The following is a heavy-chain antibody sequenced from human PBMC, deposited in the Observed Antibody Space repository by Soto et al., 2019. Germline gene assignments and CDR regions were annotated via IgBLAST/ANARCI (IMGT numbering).Heavy chain of an antibody. CDR2: TNPASGHT. Sequence: QVQLVQSGAEVKKPGASVKVSCKASGYTFTTYALHWVRQAPGQRPESMGWTNPASGHTKYSKKFQDRVTITRDTSASTGYMELSSLRSEDTAVYYCGRSVVGATGEILYNAVDVWGQGTTVTVSS. CDR1: GYTFTTYA. D-gene: IGHD1-26*01. J-gene: IGHJ6*02. V-gene: IGHV1-3*01. CDR3: GRSVVGATGEILYNAVDV.